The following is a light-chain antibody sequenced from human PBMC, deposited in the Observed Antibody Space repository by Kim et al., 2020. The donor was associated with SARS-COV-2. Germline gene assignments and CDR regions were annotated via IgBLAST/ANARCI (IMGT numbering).Light chain of an antibody. V-gene: IGLV2-14*01. Sequence: QSALTQPASVSGSPGQSITISCTGTSSDFGGYNYVSWYQHHPGKAPKLMIYDVRKRPSGDSDRFSGSKSGNTASLTISGLQAEDEADYYCNSYARGSLYVFGTGTKVTVL. CDR1: SSDFGGYNY. CDR2: DVR. CDR3: NSYARGSLYV. J-gene: IGLJ1*01.